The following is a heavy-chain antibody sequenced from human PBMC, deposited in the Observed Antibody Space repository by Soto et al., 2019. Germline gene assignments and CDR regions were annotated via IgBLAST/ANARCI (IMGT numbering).Heavy chain of an antibody. CDR2: IYSSGSA. CDR3: ARGGSSWTGAWYFDL. D-gene: IGHD6-13*01. CDR1: GGSISNYY. J-gene: IGHJ2*01. V-gene: IGHV4-59*01. Sequence: QVQLQESGPGLVKPSETLSLTCTVSGGSISNYYWSWIRQSPGMGLEWIGYIYSSGSANYNPSLTSRIIISVDTSKNQFSLKLNSVTAADTAVYFCARGGSSWTGAWYFDLWGRGTLVTVSS.